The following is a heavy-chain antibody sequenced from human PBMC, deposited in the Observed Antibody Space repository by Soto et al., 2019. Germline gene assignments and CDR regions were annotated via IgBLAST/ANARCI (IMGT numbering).Heavy chain of an antibody. CDR3: ARGRYGDY. D-gene: IGHD1-1*01. CDR1: GYAFTTYG. J-gene: IGHJ4*02. Sequence: QVHLVQSGAEGKKPGASVKVSCQGSGYAFTTYGITWVRQAPGQGLELMGWISAHNGNTKYAQKLQGRVTVSRDTSTSTAYMELRSLRYDDTAVYYCARGRYGDYWGQGDLVTVSS. V-gene: IGHV1-18*01. CDR2: ISAHNGNT.